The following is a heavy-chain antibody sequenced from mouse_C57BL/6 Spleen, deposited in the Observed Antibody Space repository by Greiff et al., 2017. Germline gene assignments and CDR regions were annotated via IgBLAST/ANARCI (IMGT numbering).Heavy chain of an antibody. V-gene: IGHV1-52*01. Sequence: QVQLKQPGAELVRPGSSVQLSCKASGYTFTSYWMHWVKQRPIQGLEWIGNIDPSDSETHYNQKFKDKATLTVDKSSSTAYMQLSSLTSEDSAVYYCARYWDVGYFDVWGTGTTVTVSS. CDR3: ARYWDVGYFDV. J-gene: IGHJ1*03. CDR2: IDPSDSET. D-gene: IGHD4-1*01. CDR1: GYTFTSYW.